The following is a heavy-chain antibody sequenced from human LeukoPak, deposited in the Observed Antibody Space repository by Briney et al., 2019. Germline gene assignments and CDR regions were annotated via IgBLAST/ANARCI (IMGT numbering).Heavy chain of an antibody. CDR3: AKAPGYYYSYYSDV. Sequence: GGTLRLFYATSGFTLDDYAMHWVRQARGKALVCVSLLSGDWNTYHAESVQGRFNLSRDNSKNSLYLQMNSLRTEDTALYYCAKAPGYYYSYYSDVWGKGTTVTVSS. CDR1: GFTLDDYA. CDR2: LSGDWNT. V-gene: IGHV3-43*02. J-gene: IGHJ6*03.